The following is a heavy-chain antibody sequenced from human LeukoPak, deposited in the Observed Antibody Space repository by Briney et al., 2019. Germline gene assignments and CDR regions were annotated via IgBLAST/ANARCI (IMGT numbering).Heavy chain of an antibody. D-gene: IGHD3-3*02. CDR1: GFTFSSYA. J-gene: IGHJ4*02. CDR2: ISYDGSNK. V-gene: IGHV3-30*04. Sequence: PGRSLRLSCAASGFTFSSYAMHWVRQAPGKGLEWVAVISYDGSNKYYADSVKGRFTISRDNSKNTLYLQMNSLRAEDTALYYCAISTSNKDFDYWGQGTLVTVSA. CDR3: AISTSNKDFDY.